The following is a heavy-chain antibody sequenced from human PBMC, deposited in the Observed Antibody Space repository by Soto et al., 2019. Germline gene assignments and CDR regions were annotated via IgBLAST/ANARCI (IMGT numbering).Heavy chain of an antibody. CDR2: IYYSGST. D-gene: IGHD1-1*01. CDR1: GGSISSSSYY. CDR3: ASLDRSDYYYYGMDV. V-gene: IGHV4-39*01. Sequence: SETLSLTCTVSGGSISSSSYYWGWIRQPPGKGLEWIGSIYYSGSTYYNPSLKSRVTISVDTSKNQFSLKLSSVTAADTAVYYCASLDRSDYYYYGMDVWGQGTTVTVSS. J-gene: IGHJ6*02.